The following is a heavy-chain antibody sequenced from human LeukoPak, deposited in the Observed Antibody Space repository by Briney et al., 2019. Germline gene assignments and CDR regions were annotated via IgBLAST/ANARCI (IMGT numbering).Heavy chain of an antibody. Sequence: GASVKVSCKASGGTFSSYAISWVRQAPGQGLEWMGGIIPIFGTANYAQKFQGRVTITADESTSTAYMELSSLRSEDTAVYYCARTVVEMATHYYYYMDVWGKGTTVTVSS. J-gene: IGHJ6*03. V-gene: IGHV1-69*13. CDR2: IIPIFGTA. D-gene: IGHD5-24*01. CDR3: ARTVVEMATHYYYYMDV. CDR1: GGTFSSYA.